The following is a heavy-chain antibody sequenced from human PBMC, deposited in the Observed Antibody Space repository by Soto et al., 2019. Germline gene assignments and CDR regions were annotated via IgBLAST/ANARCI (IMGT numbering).Heavy chain of an antibody. V-gene: IGHV4-59*01. CDR2: IFYSGST. J-gene: IGHJ5*02. CDR3: AKDSGYNYGYFRWFDP. D-gene: IGHD5-18*01. CDR1: GGSISNYY. Sequence: SETLSLTCSVSGGSISNYYLSWIRQPPGRGLEWIGHIFYSGSTNYNPALKSRVTISVDTSKSQFSLKLSSVTAADTAVYYCAKDSGYNYGYFRWFDPWGQGTLVTVSS.